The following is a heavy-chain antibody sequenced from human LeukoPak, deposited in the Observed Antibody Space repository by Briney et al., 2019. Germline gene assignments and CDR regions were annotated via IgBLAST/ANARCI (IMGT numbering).Heavy chain of an antibody. CDR1: GFTFSSYW. V-gene: IGHV3-7*01. D-gene: IGHD3-22*01. Sequence: GGSLRLSCAASGFTFSSYWMSWVRQAPGKELEWVANIRQDGSEKYYVDSVKGRFTISRENAKKSMYMQMNRLRAEDTAVYYCARDFKSSGYHDYWGQGTLVTVSS. CDR3: ARDFKSSGYHDY. J-gene: IGHJ4*02. CDR2: IRQDGSEK.